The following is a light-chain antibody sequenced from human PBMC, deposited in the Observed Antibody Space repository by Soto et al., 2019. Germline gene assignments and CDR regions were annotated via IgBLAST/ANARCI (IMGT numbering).Light chain of an antibody. J-gene: IGLJ3*02. V-gene: IGLV1-47*01. CDR3: AVWDQSLTGWV. Sequence: HSVLTQPPSASGTPGQSLTISCSGSSSNIGSHFVYWYQHLPGTAPKLLIFRDGQRPSGVPARFFGSKSGTSASLAITGLRSEDEADYYCAVWDQSLTGWVFGGGTKVTVL. CDR1: SSNIGSHF. CDR2: RDG.